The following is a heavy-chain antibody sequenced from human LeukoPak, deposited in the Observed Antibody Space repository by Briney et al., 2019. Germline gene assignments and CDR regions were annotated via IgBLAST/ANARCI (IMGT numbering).Heavy chain of an antibody. CDR3: ARDHEPDIVVVPAAGFDY. CDR1: GFTFDDYG. V-gene: IGHV3-20*04. Sequence: RGSLRLSRAASGFTFDDYGMSWVRQAPGKGLEWVSGINWNGGSTGYADSVKGRFTISGDNAKNSLYLQMNSLRAEYTALYYCARDHEPDIVVVPAAGFDYWGQGTLVTVSS. D-gene: IGHD2-2*01. J-gene: IGHJ4*02. CDR2: INWNGGST.